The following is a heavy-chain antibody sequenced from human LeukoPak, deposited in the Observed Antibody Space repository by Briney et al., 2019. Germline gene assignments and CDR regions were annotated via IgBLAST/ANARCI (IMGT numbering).Heavy chain of an antibody. CDR1: VGSFSGYY. CDR2: INHSGST. Sequence: TSSETLSLTCAVYVGSFSGYYWSWIRQPPGKGLEWIGEINHSGSTNYNPSLKSRVTISVDTSKNQFSLKLSSVTAADTAVYYCARAVPPSWIQLWFATNWFDPWGQGTLVTVSS. J-gene: IGHJ5*02. D-gene: IGHD5-18*01. CDR3: ARAVPPSWIQLWFATNWFDP. V-gene: IGHV4-34*01.